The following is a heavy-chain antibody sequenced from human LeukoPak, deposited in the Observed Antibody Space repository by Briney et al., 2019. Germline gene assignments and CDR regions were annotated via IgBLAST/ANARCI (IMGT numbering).Heavy chain of an antibody. D-gene: IGHD4-11*01. J-gene: IGHJ5*02. CDR1: GGSISSGGYS. Sequence: SQTLSLTCAVSGGSISSGGYSWSWIRQPPGKGLEWIGYIYHSGSTYYNPSLKSRVTISVDRSKNQFSLKLGSVTAADTAVYYCASVGLQGFDPWGQGTLVTVSS. V-gene: IGHV4-30-2*01. CDR2: IYHSGST. CDR3: ASVGLQGFDP.